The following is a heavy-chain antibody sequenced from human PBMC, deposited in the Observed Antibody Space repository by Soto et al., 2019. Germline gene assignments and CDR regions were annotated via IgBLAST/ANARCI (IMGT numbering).Heavy chain of an antibody. V-gene: IGHV4-59*08. CDR1: GDSFTSYY. D-gene: IGHD5-12*01. CDR2: VYHTGST. Sequence: PPETLSLTCTVSGDSFTSYYWSWLRQPPGKGLEWIGYVYHTGSTEYNPSLGSRVVISIDTSKNQFSLKLNSVTAADTAVYYCATRVPNNRAYVGAFDYWGQGTQVT. J-gene: IGHJ4*02. CDR3: ATRVPNNRAYVGAFDY.